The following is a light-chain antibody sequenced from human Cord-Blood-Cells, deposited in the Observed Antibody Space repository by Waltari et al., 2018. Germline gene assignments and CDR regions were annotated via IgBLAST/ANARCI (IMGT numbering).Light chain of an antibody. J-gene: IGLJ3*02. CDR1: SSDVGGYNY. CDR3: SSYTSSSTWV. V-gene: IGLV2-14*01. Sequence: QSALTQPASVFGSPGQSITIPCTRTSSDVGGYNYVSWYQQHPGKAPKLMIYDVIKRPSGVSNRFSCSKSGNTASLTISGLQAEDEADYYCSSYTSSSTWVFGGGTKLTVL. CDR2: DVI.